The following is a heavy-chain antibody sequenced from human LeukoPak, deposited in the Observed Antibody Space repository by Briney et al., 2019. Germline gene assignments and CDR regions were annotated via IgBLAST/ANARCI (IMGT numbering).Heavy chain of an antibody. Sequence: ASVKVSCKASGYTFTGYYMHWVRQAPGQGLEWMRWINPNSGGTNYAQKFQGRVTMTRDTSISTAYMELSRLRSDDTAVYYCARGRALGYCSSTSCPRDYYYYYMDVWGKGTTVTVSS. D-gene: IGHD2-2*01. V-gene: IGHV1-2*02. CDR3: ARGRALGYCSSTSCPRDYYYYYMDV. CDR1: GYTFTGYY. CDR2: INPNSGGT. J-gene: IGHJ6*03.